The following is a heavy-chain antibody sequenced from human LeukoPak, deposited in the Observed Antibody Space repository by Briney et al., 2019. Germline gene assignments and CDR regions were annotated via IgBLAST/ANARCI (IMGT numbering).Heavy chain of an antibody. Sequence: ASVKVSCKASGYTFTGYYMHWVRQAPGQGLEWMGWINPNSGGTNYAQKFQGWVTMTRDTSISTAYMELSGLRSDDTAVYYCARVGGYSGYDYGEYYFDYWGQGTLVTVSS. CDR2: INPNSGGT. D-gene: IGHD5-12*01. V-gene: IGHV1-2*04. CDR1: GYTFTGYY. CDR3: ARVGGYSGYDYGEYYFDY. J-gene: IGHJ4*02.